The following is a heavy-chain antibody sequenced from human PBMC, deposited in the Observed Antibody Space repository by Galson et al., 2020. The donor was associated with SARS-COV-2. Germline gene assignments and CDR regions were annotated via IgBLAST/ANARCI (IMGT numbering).Heavy chain of an antibody. CDR1: GFTVSSNY. V-gene: IGHV3-66*01. Sequence: GGSLRLSCAASGFTVSSNYMSWVRQAPGKGLEWVSVIYSGGSTYYADSVKGRFTISRDNSKNTLYLQMNSLRAEDTAVYYCARDAGSSWYNYFQHWGQGTLVTVSS. D-gene: IGHD6-13*01. CDR3: ARDAGSSWYNYFQH. J-gene: IGHJ1*01. CDR2: IYSGGST.